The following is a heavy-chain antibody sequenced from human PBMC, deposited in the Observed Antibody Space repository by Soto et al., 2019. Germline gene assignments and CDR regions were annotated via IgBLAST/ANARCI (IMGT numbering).Heavy chain of an antibody. CDR1: GGSFSGYY. V-gene: IGHV4-34*01. CDR2: INHSGST. J-gene: IGHJ4*02. D-gene: IGHD3-22*01. CDR3: ARRGDYYDSSGYNTPLYYFDY. Sequence: QVQLQQWGAGLLKPSETLSLTCAVYGGSFSGYYWSWIRQPPGKGLEWIGEINHSGSTNYNPSLKRRVTIAVDTSKNQFSLKLSSVTAADTAVYYCARRGDYYDSSGYNTPLYYFDYWGQGTLVTVSS.